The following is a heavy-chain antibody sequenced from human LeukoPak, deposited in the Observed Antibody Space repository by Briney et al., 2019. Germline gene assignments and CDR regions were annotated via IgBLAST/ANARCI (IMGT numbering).Heavy chain of an antibody. D-gene: IGHD3-3*01. CDR3: ARDHCSNDFCTIDS. Sequence: ASVKVSCKASGYTFTGYYMHWLRQAPAQGLEWMGWINPNSGGTNYAQKFQGRVTMTRDTSISTAYMELSRLRSDDTAVYYCARDHCSNDFCTIDSWGQGTLVTVSS. CDR2: INPNSGGT. V-gene: IGHV1-2*02. CDR1: GYTFTGYY. J-gene: IGHJ4*02.